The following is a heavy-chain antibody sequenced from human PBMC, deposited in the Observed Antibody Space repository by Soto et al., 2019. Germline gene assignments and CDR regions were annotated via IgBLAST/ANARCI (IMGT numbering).Heavy chain of an antibody. CDR3: ARDIYDYIWGSYRYVTSLGARAYDVFDS. Sequence: ASVKVSCKASGYTFTSYDINWVRQATGQGLEWMGWMNPNSGNTGYAQKFQGRVTMTRNTSISTAYMELGSLRSDDTAVYYCARDIYDYIWGSYRYVTSLGARAYDVFDSRGQGTTVTVSS. J-gene: IGHJ3*02. D-gene: IGHD3-16*02. CDR2: MNPNSGNT. V-gene: IGHV1-8*01. CDR1: GYTFTSYD.